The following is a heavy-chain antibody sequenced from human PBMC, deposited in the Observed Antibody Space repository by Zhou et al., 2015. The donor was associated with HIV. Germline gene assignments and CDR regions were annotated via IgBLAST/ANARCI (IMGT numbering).Heavy chain of an antibody. J-gene: IGHJ1*01. CDR3: AKAGRDPERYFQH. CDR2: IKQDGSQT. Sequence: EVQLVESGGGLVQPGRSLRLSCAASGFTFSSYWMHWVRQAPGKGLQWVAGIKQDGSQTFYIDSVKGRFTISRDNAQNSLYLQMNSLRAEDTALYYCAKAGRDPERYFQHWGQGTLVTVSS. CDR1: GFTFSSYW. D-gene: IGHD2-15*01. V-gene: IGHV3-7*03.